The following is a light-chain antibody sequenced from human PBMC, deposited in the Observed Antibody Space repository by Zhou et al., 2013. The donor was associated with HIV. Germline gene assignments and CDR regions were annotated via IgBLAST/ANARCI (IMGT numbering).Light chain of an antibody. J-gene: IGKJ1*01. V-gene: IGKV3-15*01. CDR3: QQYNNWPPSWT. CDR1: QRIDNN. Sequence: EIVMTQSPATLSASLGERVTLSCRASQRIDNNLAWYQQKPGQAPSLLIFGASTRATGIPDRFSGSGSGTEFTLTISSLQSEDFAVYYCQQYNNWPPSWTFGQGTKVEIK. CDR2: GAS.